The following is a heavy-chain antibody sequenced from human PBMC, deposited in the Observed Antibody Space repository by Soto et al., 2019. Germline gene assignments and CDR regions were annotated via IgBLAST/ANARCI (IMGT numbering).Heavy chain of an antibody. V-gene: IGHV5-51*01. CDR2: IYPGDSDT. J-gene: IGHJ5*02. D-gene: IGHD6-6*01. CDR3: ARYRRIAARLERNKDNEGENWFDP. Sequence: GESLKISCKGSGDSFTSYWIGWVRQMPGKGLEWMGIIYPGDSDTRYSPSFQGQVTISADKSISTAYLQWSSLKASDTAMYYCARYRRIAARLERNKDNEGENWFDPWGQGTLVTVSS. CDR1: GDSFTSYW.